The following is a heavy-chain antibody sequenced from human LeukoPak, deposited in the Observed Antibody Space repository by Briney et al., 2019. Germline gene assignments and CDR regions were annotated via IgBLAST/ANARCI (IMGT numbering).Heavy chain of an antibody. CDR2: IYHSGST. D-gene: IGHD3-10*01. J-gene: IGHJ4*02. V-gene: IGHV4-38-2*02. CDR3: ARGFGSDY. Sequence: SETLSLTCTVSGYSISSGYYWGWIRQPPGKGLEWIGSIYHSGSTYYNSSLKSRVTISVDTSKNQFSLKLSSVTAADTAVYYCARGFGSDYWGQGALVTVSS. CDR1: GYSISSGYY.